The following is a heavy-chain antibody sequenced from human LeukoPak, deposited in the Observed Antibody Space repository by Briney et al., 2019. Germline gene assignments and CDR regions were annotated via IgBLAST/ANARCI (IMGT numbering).Heavy chain of an antibody. CDR2: ISAYNGNT. CDR3: ARGEYSGYDYVRYYYMDV. Sequence: ASMKVSCQASGYTFTSYGISWVRQAPGQGIEWMGWISAYNGNTNYAQKLQGRVTMTTDTSTSTAYMELRSLRSDDTAVYYCARGEYSGYDYVRYYYMDVGGKGTTVTISS. V-gene: IGHV1-18*01. D-gene: IGHD5-12*01. CDR1: GYTFTSYG. J-gene: IGHJ6*03.